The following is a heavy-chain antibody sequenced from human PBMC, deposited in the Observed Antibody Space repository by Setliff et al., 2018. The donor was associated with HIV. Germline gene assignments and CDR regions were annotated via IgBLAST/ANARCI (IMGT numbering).Heavy chain of an antibody. D-gene: IGHD2-15*01. CDR1: GGSISTSY. J-gene: IGHJ3*01. CDR3: AREHCRGGSCTGFDL. Sequence: PSETLSLTCTVSGGSISTSYWNWIRQPPGKGLEWIAYIYISGTTNYNPSLKSRVTISLDTSRNQFSLKLGSVTAADTAMYYCAREHCRGGSCTGFDLWGQGTMVTVSS. CDR2: IYISGTT. V-gene: IGHV4-4*09.